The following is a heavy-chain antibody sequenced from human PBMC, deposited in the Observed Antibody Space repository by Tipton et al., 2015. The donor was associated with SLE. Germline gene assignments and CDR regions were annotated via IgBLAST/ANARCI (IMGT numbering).Heavy chain of an antibody. CDR2: IYTSGST. CDR3: ARDQIAMEPHGMDV. V-gene: IGHV4-61*09. D-gene: IGHD5-18*01. Sequence: LRLSCTVSGGSISSGSYYWSWIRQPAGKGLEWIGYIYTSGSTNYNPSLKSRVTISVDTSKNQFSLKLSSVTAADTAVYYCARDQIAMEPHGMDVWGQGTTVTVS. J-gene: IGHJ6*02. CDR1: GGSISSGSYY.